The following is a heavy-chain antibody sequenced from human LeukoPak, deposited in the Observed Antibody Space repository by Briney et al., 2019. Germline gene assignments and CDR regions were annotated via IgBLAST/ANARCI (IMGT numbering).Heavy chain of an antibody. Sequence: GGSLRLSCAASGFTFSNAWMSWVRQAPGKGLEWVGRIKSKTDGGTTDYAAPVKGTFTISRANSKNTLYLQMNSLKTEDTAVYYCTTGPYYYDSSEPFDYWGQGTLVTVSS. CDR3: TTGPYYYDSSEPFDY. V-gene: IGHV3-15*01. J-gene: IGHJ4*02. CDR1: GFTFSNAW. D-gene: IGHD3-22*01. CDR2: IKSKTDGGTT.